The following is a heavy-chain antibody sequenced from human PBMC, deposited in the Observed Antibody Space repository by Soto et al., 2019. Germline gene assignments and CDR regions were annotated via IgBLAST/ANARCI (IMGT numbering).Heavy chain of an antibody. V-gene: IGHV4-4*02. CDR1: GASIRSSDW. CDR2: IYHGGGT. D-gene: IGHD6-25*01. Sequence: SETLSLTCAVFGASIRSSDWWSWVRQSPEKGLEWIGEIYHGGGTTYNPFLASRLSMSIDESKNQFSLKLTSVTVADTAIYFCARTIGVAAAQSSYYIAYWSQGALDTVSS. J-gene: IGHJ4*02. CDR3: ARTIGVAAAQSSYYIAY.